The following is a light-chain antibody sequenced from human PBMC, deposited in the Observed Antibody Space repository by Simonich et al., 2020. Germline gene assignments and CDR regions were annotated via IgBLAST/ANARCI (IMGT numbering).Light chain of an antibody. CDR3: QLYYSTPYT. Sequence: DIVMTQSPDSLAVSLGERATINCKSSQSVIFSSNNKNYLAWYQQKPGQPPKLLIYWATTRESGVPDRFSGSGSGTDFTLTISRLQAEDFAVYYCQLYYSTPYTFGQGTKLEIK. CDR2: WAT. J-gene: IGKJ2*01. CDR1: QSVIFSSNNKNY. V-gene: IGKV4-1*01.